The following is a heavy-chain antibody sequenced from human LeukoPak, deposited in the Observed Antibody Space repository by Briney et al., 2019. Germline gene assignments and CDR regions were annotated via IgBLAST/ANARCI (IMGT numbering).Heavy chain of an antibody. CDR3: ARDGAVAGFFDY. CDR2: IIPIFGTA. Sequence: SVKVSCKASGYTFTSYYMHWVRQAPGQGLEWMGGIIPIFGTANYAQKFQGRVTITADESTSTAYMELSSLRSEDTAVYYCARDGAVAGFFDYWGQGTLVTVSS. CDR1: GYTFTSYY. D-gene: IGHD6-19*01. V-gene: IGHV1-69*13. J-gene: IGHJ4*02.